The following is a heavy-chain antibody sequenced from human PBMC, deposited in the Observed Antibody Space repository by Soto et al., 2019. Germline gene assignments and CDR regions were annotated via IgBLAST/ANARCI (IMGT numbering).Heavy chain of an antibody. CDR2: ISGSGGST. J-gene: IGHJ4*02. V-gene: IGHV3-23*01. Sequence: GGSLRLSCAASGFTFSSYAMSWVRQPPGKGLEWVSAISGSGGSTYYADSVKGRFTISRDNTKNTLYLQMNSLRAEDTAVYYCAKYILTGYYSLDLRSCFDYWGQGTLVTVSS. CDR3: AKYILTGYYSLDLRSCFDY. CDR1: GFTFSSYA. D-gene: IGHD3-9*01.